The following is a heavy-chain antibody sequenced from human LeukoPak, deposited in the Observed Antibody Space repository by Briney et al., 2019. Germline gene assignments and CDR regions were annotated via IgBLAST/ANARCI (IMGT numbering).Heavy chain of an antibody. D-gene: IGHD4-11*01. CDR2: ISSSSTTI. CDR3: ARDHFDYRLDY. Sequence: GGSLRLSCAASGFTFSDYNMNWVRQAPGKGLGWISYISSSSTTIYYADSVKGRITISRDNAKNSLYLQMNSLRVEDTAVYYCARDHFDYRLDYWGQGTLVTVSS. J-gene: IGHJ4*02. V-gene: IGHV3-48*04. CDR1: GFTFSDYN.